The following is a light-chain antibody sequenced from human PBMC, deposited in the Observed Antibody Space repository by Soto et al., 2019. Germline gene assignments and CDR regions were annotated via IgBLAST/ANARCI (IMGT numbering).Light chain of an antibody. J-gene: IGKJ5*01. Sequence: DTQMTQSPSSLSASVGDRVTITCRSTQTINTNLNWYQHKPGKAPNLLIYGASTLQSGVPSRFSGRGSGTDFTLTISSLQPEDFATYYCQQSYSTPQTFGQGTRVEIK. CDR2: GAS. CDR1: QTINTN. V-gene: IGKV1-39*01. CDR3: QQSYSTPQT.